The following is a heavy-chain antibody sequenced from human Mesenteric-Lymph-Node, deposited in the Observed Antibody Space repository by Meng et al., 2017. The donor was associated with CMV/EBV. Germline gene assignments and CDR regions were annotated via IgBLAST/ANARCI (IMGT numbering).Heavy chain of an antibody. D-gene: IGHD2-2*01. V-gene: IGHV3-23*01. CDR1: GFTFSSYW. Sequence: GESLKISCAASGFTFSSYWMSWVRQAPGKGLEWVSAISGSGGSTYYADSVKGRFTISRDNSKSTVYLQMNSLRAEDTAVYYCAKRATSSTRYYDYWGQGTLVTVS. J-gene: IGHJ4*02. CDR3: AKRATSSTRYYDY. CDR2: ISGSGGST.